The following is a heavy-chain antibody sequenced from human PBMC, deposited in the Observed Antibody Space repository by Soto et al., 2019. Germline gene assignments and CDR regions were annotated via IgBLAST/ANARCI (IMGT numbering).Heavy chain of an antibody. Sequence: VQLLESGGGLVQPGGSLRLSCAASGFTFSSYAMSWVRQAPGKGLEWVAVISYDGSNKYYADSVKGRFTISRDNSKNTLYLQMNSLRAEDTAVYYCAKAASGSTYTFDYWGQGTLVTVSS. CDR2: ISYDGSNK. D-gene: IGHD6-19*01. V-gene: IGHV3-30*18. CDR1: GFTFSSYA. J-gene: IGHJ4*02. CDR3: AKAASGSTYTFDY.